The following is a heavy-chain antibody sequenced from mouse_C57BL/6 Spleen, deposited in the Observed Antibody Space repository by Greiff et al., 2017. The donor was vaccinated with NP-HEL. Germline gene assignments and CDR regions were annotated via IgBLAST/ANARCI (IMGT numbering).Heavy chain of an antibody. CDR1: GYTFTDYN. D-gene: IGHD1-1*01. J-gene: IGHJ4*01. CDR2: INPNNGGT. Sequence: VQLKESGPELVKPGASVKMSCKASGYTFTDYNMHWVKQSHGKSLEWIGYINPNNGGTSYNQKFKGKATLTVNKSSSTAYMELRSLTSEDSAVYYCARSVYYYGSSYGYYYAMDYWGQGTSVTVSS. V-gene: IGHV1-22*01. CDR3: ARSVYYYGSSYGYYYAMDY.